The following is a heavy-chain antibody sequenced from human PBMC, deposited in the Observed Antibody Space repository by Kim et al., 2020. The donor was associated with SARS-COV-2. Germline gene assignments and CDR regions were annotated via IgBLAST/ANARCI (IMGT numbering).Heavy chain of an antibody. CDR3: AKDNGAGAFVDY. CDR1: GFTFDDYA. D-gene: IGHD7-27*01. CDR2: ISGDGGST. Sequence: GGSLRLSCAASGFTFDDYAMHWVRQAPGKGLEWVSLISGDGGSTYYADSVKGRFTISRDNSKNSLYPQMNSLRTEDTALYYCAKDNGAGAFVDYWGQGTLVTVSS. V-gene: IGHV3-43*02. J-gene: IGHJ4*02.